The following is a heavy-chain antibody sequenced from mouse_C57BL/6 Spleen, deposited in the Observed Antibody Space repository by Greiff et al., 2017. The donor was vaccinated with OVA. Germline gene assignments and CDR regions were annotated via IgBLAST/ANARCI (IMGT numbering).Heavy chain of an antibody. Sequence: VKLQQSDAELVKPGASVKISCKVSGYTFTDHTIHWMKQRPEQGLEWIGYIYPRDGSTKYNEKFKGKATLTADKSSSTAYMQLNSLTSEDSAVYFCARSLYYGSSYDAMDYWGQGTSVTVSS. D-gene: IGHD1-1*01. CDR1: GYTFTDHT. V-gene: IGHV1-78*01. J-gene: IGHJ4*01. CDR3: ARSLYYGSSYDAMDY. CDR2: IYPRDGST.